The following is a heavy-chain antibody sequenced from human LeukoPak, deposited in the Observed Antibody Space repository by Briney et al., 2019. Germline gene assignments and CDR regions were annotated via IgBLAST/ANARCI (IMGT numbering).Heavy chain of an antibody. CDR3: ARLASPVVGGARQNYFDY. CDR1: GYSFTSYW. Sequence: GESLKISCKGSGYSFTSYWIGWVRQMPGKGLEWMGIIYPGDSDTRYSPSFQGQVTISADKSISTAYLQWSSLRASDTAIYYCARLASPVVGGARQNYFDYWGQGTLVTVSS. CDR2: IYPGDSDT. V-gene: IGHV5-51*01. J-gene: IGHJ4*02. D-gene: IGHD6-19*01.